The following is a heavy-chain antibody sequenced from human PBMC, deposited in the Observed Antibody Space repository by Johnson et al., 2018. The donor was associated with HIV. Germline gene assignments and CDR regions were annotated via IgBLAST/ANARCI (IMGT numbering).Heavy chain of an antibody. Sequence: EVQLVESGGGVVQPGRSLRLSCAASGFTFSSYAMHWVRQAPGKGLEWVSGINWNGGSTGYADSVKGRFTISRDNAKNSLYLQMNSLRAEDTALYYCARDLYYGSGSSVAFDIWGQGTMVTVSS. CDR3: ARDLYYGSGSSVAFDI. V-gene: IGHV3-20*04. D-gene: IGHD3-10*01. CDR1: GFTFSSYA. J-gene: IGHJ3*02. CDR2: INWNGGST.